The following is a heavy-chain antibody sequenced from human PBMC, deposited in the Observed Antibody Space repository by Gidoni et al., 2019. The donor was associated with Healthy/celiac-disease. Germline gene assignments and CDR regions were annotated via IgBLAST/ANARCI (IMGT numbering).Heavy chain of an antibody. J-gene: IGHJ4*02. D-gene: IGHD3-22*01. CDR1: GFTFSSYA. CDR2: ISYDGSNK. V-gene: IGHV3-30*01. CDR3: ARGGDYDSSGYYIN. Sequence: QVQLVASGGGVVQPGRSLRLSCAASGFTFSSYAMHWVRQAPGKGLEWVAVISYDGSNKYYADSVKGRFTISRDNSKNTLYLQMNSLRAEDTAVYYCARGGDYDSSGYYINWGQGTLVTVSS.